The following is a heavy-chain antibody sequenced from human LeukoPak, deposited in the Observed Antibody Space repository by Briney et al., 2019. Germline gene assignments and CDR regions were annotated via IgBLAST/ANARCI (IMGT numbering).Heavy chain of an antibody. Sequence: PSETLSLTCTVSGGSIISSDYHWGWVRQPSGKGLEWIGTISYSGNTDYNPSLRSRVTISVDTSNNQFSLRLGSVTAADTGVYHCARHCCSGPAKRVFDIWGQGTMVTVSS. J-gene: IGHJ3*02. CDR2: ISYSGNT. CDR3: ARHCCSGPAKRVFDI. D-gene: IGHD2-15*01. V-gene: IGHV4-39*01. CDR1: GGSIISSDYH.